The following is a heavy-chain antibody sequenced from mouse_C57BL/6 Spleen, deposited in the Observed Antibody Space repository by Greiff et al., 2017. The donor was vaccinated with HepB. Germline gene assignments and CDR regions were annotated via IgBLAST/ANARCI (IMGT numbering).Heavy chain of an antibody. Sequence: QVQLQQSGPELVKPGASVKISCKASGYAFSSSWMNWVKQRPGKGLEWIGRIYPGDGDTNDNGKFKGKATLTADKYSSTAYMQLSSLTSEDSAVYFCAREDDYAFAYWGQGTLVTVSA. CDR3: AREDDYAFAY. J-gene: IGHJ3*01. CDR2: IYPGDGDT. V-gene: IGHV1-82*01. CDR1: GYAFSSSW. D-gene: IGHD2-4*01.